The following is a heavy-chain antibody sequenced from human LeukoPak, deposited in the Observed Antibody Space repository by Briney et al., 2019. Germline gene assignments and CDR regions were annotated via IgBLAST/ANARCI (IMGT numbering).Heavy chain of an antibody. J-gene: IGHJ3*02. D-gene: IGHD4-23*01. CDR3: ARGDYGGDSNAFDI. CDR1: GFIFTTYW. CDR2: VNSDGSST. Sequence: PGGSLRLSCGASGFIFTTYWMHWVRQAPGKGMVWVSRVNSDGSSTRYADSVKGRFTVSRDNARNTLSLQMNSLRAEDTAVYYCARGDYGGDSNAFDIWGPGTMVTVSS. V-gene: IGHV3-74*01.